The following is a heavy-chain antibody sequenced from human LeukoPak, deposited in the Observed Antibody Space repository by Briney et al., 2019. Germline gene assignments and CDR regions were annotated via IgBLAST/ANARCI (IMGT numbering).Heavy chain of an antibody. CDR1: GFTFSSYG. Sequence: GGSLRLSCAASGFTFSSYGVHWVRQAPGKGLQWVAFIRYDGSNKYYVDSVKGRFTISRDNSKNTLYLQMNSLRPEDTAVYYCAKESVWFGESNPFDYWGQGTLVTVSS. J-gene: IGHJ4*02. CDR2: IRYDGSNK. D-gene: IGHD3-10*01. CDR3: AKESVWFGESNPFDY. V-gene: IGHV3-30*02.